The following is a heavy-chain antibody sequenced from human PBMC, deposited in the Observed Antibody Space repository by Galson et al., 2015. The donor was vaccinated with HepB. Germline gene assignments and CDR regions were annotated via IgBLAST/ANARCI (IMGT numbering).Heavy chain of an antibody. CDR2: ISGSGGST. CDR3: AKDRGFNYYYYGMDV. V-gene: IGHV3-23*01. Sequence: SLRLSCAASGFTFSSYAMSWVRQAPGKGLEWVSAISGSGGSTYYADSVKGRFTISRDNSKNTLYLQMNSLRAEDTAVYYCAKDRGFNYYYYGMDVWGQGTTVTVSS. CDR1: GFTFSSYA. J-gene: IGHJ6*02. D-gene: IGHD3-10*01.